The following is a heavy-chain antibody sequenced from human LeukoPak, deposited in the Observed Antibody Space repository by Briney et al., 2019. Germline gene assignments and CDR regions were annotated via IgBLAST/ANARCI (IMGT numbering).Heavy chain of an antibody. CDR2: IYYSGST. J-gene: IGHJ6*03. V-gene: IGHV4-59*01. CDR3: ARAATPGIAVAGTNYYMDV. Sequence: SETLSLTCTVSGGSISSYYWSWIRQPPGKGLEWIGYIYYSGSTNYNPSLKSRVPISVDTSKNQVSLKLSSVTAADTAVYYCARAATPGIAVAGTNYYMDVWGKGTTVTVSS. CDR1: GGSISSYY. D-gene: IGHD6-19*01.